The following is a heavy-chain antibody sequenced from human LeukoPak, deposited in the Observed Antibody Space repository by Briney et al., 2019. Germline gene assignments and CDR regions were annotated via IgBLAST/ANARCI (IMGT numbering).Heavy chain of an antibody. Sequence: PSETLSLTCAVSGYSISSGYYWGWIRQPPGKGLEGIGSIYHSGSTYYNPSLKSRVTISVDTSKNQFSLKLSSVTAADTAVYYCARVKVLWFGASAFDIWGQGTMVTVSS. D-gene: IGHD3-10*01. CDR1: GYSISSGYY. V-gene: IGHV4-38-2*01. CDR3: ARVKVLWFGASAFDI. J-gene: IGHJ3*02. CDR2: IYHSGST.